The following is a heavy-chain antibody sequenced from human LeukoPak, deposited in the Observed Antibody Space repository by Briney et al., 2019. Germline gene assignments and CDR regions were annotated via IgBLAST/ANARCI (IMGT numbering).Heavy chain of an antibody. CDR2: IYTSGST. V-gene: IGHV4-4*07. Sequence: SETLSLTCTVSGGSISSYYWSWIRQPAGKGLEWIGRIYTSGSTNYNPSLKSRVTMSVDTSKNQFSLKLSSVTAADTAVYYCARGGTGAVAGTSYYYMDVWGKGTTVTVSS. J-gene: IGHJ6*03. D-gene: IGHD6-19*01. CDR1: GGSISSYY. CDR3: ARGGTGAVAGTSYYYMDV.